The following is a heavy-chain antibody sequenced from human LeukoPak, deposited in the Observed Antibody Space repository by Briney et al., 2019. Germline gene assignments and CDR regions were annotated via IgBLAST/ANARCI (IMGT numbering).Heavy chain of an antibody. J-gene: IGHJ4*02. CDR1: GFTFSSYS. Sequence: PGGCRSLACAASGFTFSSYSMSWVRQAPGKGLDWVSSITTRSTYISYADSVKGRFTISRDNAKNSLYLQMNSLRDEDTAVYYCARGKYSSGWFDYWGQGTLVTVSS. D-gene: IGHD6-19*01. CDR2: ITTRSTYI. V-gene: IGHV3-21*01. CDR3: ARGKYSSGWFDY.